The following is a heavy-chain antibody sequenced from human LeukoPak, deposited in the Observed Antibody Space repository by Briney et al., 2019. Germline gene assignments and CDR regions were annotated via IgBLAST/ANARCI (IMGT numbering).Heavy chain of an antibody. CDR1: GGSINSGSYY. V-gene: IGHV4-61*02. CDR2: IYTSGST. CDR3: ATDASIAAPDAFDI. D-gene: IGHD6-6*01. Sequence: PSETLSLTCTVSGGSINSGSYYWSWIRQPAGKGLEWIGRIYTSGSTNYNPSLESRVTISVDTSKNQFSLKLSSVTAADTAVYYCATDASIAAPDAFDIWGQGTMVTVSS. J-gene: IGHJ3*02.